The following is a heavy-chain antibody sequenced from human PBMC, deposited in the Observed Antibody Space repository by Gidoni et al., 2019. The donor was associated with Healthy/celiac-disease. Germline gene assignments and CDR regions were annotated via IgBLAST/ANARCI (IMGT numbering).Heavy chain of an antibody. V-gene: IGHV4-59*01. D-gene: IGHD4-4*01. CDR1: GGSISSYY. Sequence: QVQLQESGPGLVKPSETLSLTCTVSGGSISSYYWSWIRQPPGKGLEWIGYIYYSGSTNYNPSLKSRFTISVATSKNQFSLKLSSVTAADTAVYYCARDDYSNYYGMDVWGQGTTVTVSS. CDR3: ARDDYSNYYGMDV. J-gene: IGHJ6*02. CDR2: IYYSGST.